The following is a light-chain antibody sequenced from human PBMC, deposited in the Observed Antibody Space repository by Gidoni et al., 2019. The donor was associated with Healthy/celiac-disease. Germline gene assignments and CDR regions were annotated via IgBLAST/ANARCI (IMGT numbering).Light chain of an antibody. Sequence: QSALPQPASVSGSPGQSITISCTGPSSDVGGYNYVSWYQQHPGKAPKLMIYEVSNRPSGVPDRFSGSKSGNTASLTISGLQAEDEADYYCSSYTSSSTLDVVFGGGTKLTVL. CDR1: SSDVGGYNY. J-gene: IGLJ2*01. V-gene: IGLV2-14*01. CDR3: SSYTSSSTLDVV. CDR2: EVS.